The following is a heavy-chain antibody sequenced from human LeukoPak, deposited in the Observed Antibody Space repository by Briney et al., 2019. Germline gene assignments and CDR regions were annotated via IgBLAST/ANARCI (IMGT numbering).Heavy chain of an antibody. Sequence: ASVKVSCKVSGYTLTELSMHWVRQAPGNGLEWTGGFDPEDGESIYAQKFQGRVTMTQDTSTDTAYMELSSLRSEDTAVYYCAPICCSCGSCYWGPFDPWGQGTLVTVSS. CDR3: APICCSCGSCYWGPFDP. CDR1: GYTLTELS. D-gene: IGHD2-15*01. J-gene: IGHJ5*02. V-gene: IGHV1-24*01. CDR2: FDPEDGES.